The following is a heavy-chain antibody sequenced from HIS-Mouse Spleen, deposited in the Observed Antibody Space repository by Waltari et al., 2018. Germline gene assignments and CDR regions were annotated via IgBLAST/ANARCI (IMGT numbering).Heavy chain of an antibody. D-gene: IGHD5-18*01. Sequence: QVQLVESGGGVVQPGRSLRLSCAASGFTFSSHAMHWVRQAPGKGLEWVAVISYDGSNKYYADSVKGRFTISRDNSKNTLYLQMNSLRAEDTAVYYCARETRGYSYGYFDYWGQGTLATVSS. V-gene: IGHV3-30-3*01. CDR3: ARETRGYSYGYFDY. CDR1: GFTFSSHA. J-gene: IGHJ4*02. CDR2: ISYDGSNK.